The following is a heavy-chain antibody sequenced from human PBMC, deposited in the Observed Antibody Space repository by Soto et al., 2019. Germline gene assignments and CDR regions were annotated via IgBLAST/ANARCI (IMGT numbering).Heavy chain of an antibody. Sequence: QVQLVESGGGVVQPGRSLRLSCAASGFTFSSYGMHWVRQAPGKGLEWVAVISYDGSNKYYADSVKGRFTISRDNSKNTLYLQMNSLRAEDTAVYYCAKDLVNYYDSSGYGDWGQGTLVTVSS. V-gene: IGHV3-30*18. D-gene: IGHD3-22*01. J-gene: IGHJ4*02. CDR1: GFTFSSYG. CDR3: AKDLVNYYDSSGYGD. CDR2: ISYDGSNK.